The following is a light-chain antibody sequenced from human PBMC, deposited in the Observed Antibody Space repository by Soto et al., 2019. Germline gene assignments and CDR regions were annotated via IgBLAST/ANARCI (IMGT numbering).Light chain of an antibody. CDR2: EVN. CDR3: SSFTRSSTYV. Sequence: QSALTQPASVSGSPGQSITISCTGTSSDVGAYNFVSWYQQYPGKAPTVMIYEVNNRPSGVSNRFACSKSGNTASLTISGLQAEAEADYYCSSFTRSSTYVFGSGTKLTVL. V-gene: IGLV2-14*01. J-gene: IGLJ1*01. CDR1: SSDVGAYNF.